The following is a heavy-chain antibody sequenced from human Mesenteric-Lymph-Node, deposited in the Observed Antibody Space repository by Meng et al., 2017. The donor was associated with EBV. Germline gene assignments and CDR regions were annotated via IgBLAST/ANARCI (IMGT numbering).Heavy chain of an antibody. CDR2: INHSGST. D-gene: IGHD2-2*01. CDR1: GGSFCAHY. V-gene: IGHV4-34*01. CDR3: ARQGYWRTTTCSTWFDP. J-gene: IGHJ5*02. Sequence: HPQHWGAGVLKPSEPLALTCAVYGGSFCAHYWSWIRQPPGKGLEWNGEINHSGSTNYNPSLKSRVTISVDTSKNQFSLKLSAVTAADTAVYYCARQGYWRTTTCSTWFDPWGQGTLVTVSS.